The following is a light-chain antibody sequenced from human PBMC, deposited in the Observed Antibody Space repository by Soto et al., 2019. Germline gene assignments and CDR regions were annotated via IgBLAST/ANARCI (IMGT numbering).Light chain of an antibody. J-gene: IGKJ1*01. Sequence: EIVLTQSPATLSLSPGERATLSCRASQSIAGYLAWYQQKPGQAPRLLIYVASTRTTGVPARFSGSGSGTEFTLTISSLQSEDFAVYYCQHYNHWPPWTFGQGTKVDI. CDR1: QSIAGY. CDR3: QHYNHWPPWT. CDR2: VAS. V-gene: IGKV3-15*01.